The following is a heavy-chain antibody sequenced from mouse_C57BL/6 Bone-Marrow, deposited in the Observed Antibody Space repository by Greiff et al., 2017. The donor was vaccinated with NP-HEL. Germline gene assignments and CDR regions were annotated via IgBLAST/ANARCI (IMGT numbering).Heavy chain of an antibody. CDR2: INPNNGGT. CDR1: GYTFTDYY. J-gene: IGHJ3*01. Sequence: EVQLQQSGPELVKPGASVKISCKASGYTFTDYYMNWVKQSHGKSLEWIGDINPNNGGTSYNQKFKGKATLTVDKSSSTAYMELRSLTSEDSAVYYCARGFITTPWFAYWGQGTLVTVSA. D-gene: IGHD1-1*01. CDR3: ARGFITTPWFAY. V-gene: IGHV1-26*01.